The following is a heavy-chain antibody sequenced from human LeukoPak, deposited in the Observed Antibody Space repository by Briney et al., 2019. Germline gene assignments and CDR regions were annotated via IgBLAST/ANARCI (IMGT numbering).Heavy chain of an antibody. J-gene: IGHJ4*02. D-gene: IGHD1-26*01. CDR3: ARDPILFYGGSSFDY. CDR1: GGSISSSSYY. CDR2: IYYSGST. Sequence: PSETLSLTCTVSGGSISSSSYYWGWIRQPPGKGLEWIGSIYYSGSTYYNPSLKSRVTISVDTSKNQFSLKLSSVTAADTAVYYCARDPILFYGGSSFDYWGQGALVTVSS. V-gene: IGHV4-39*01.